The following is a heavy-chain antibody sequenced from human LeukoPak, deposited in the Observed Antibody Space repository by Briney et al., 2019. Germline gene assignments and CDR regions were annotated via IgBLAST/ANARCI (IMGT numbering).Heavy chain of an antibody. CDR1: GGSISSYY. CDR2: IYYSGST. D-gene: IGHD3-22*01. V-gene: IGHV4-59*12. Sequence: SETLSLTCTVSGGSISSYYWSWIRQPPGKGLEWIGYIYYSGSTNYNPSLKSRVTISVDTSKNQFSLKLSSVTAADTAVYYCAREPTYYYDSSGYNFDYWGQGTLVTVSS. CDR3: AREPTYYYDSSGYNFDY. J-gene: IGHJ4*02.